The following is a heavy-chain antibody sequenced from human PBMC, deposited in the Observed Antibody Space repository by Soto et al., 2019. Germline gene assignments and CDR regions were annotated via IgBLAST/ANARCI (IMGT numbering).Heavy chain of an antibody. CDR1: GFTFDDYA. CDR2: ISWNSGSI. D-gene: IGHD6-13*01. V-gene: IGHV3-9*01. Sequence: GGSLRLSCAASGFTFDDYAMHWVRQAPGKGLEWVSGISWNSGSIGYADSVKGRFTISRDNAKNSLYLQMNSLRAEDTALYYCAKDVRAAAGAFDIWGQGTMVTVSS. CDR3: AKDVRAAAGAFDI. J-gene: IGHJ3*02.